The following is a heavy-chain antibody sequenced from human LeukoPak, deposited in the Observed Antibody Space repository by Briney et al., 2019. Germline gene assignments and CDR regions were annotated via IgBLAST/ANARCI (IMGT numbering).Heavy chain of an antibody. J-gene: IGHJ4*02. D-gene: IGHD2-2*01. CDR2: IYTSGST. CDR3: AREDQLLDYISTFDY. V-gene: IGHV4-4*07. Sequence: SQTLSLTWTVDAGSITSYYSSCVRQPAGKGLGWIGRIYTSGSTNCSPSLKSRVTLSVDTSKNQSSMKLSSVTAADPAVYYCAREDQLLDYISTFDYWGPGTLVTVSS. CDR1: AGSITSYY.